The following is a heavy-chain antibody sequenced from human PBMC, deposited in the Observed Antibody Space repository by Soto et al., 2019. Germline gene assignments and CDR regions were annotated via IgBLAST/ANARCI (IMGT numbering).Heavy chain of an antibody. CDR2: IYHSGST. D-gene: IGHD3-10*01. Sequence: SETLSLTCAVSGGSISSSNWWSWVRQPPGKGLEWIGEIYHSGSTNYNPSPKSRVTISVDKSKNQFSLKLSSVTAADTAVYYCARYHGCFGELAGYDYWGQGTLVTVSS. CDR1: GGSISSSNW. J-gene: IGHJ4*02. CDR3: ARYHGCFGELAGYDY. V-gene: IGHV4-4*02.